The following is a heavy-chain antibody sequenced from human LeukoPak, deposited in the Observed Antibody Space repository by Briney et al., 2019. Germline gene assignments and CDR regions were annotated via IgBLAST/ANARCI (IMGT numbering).Heavy chain of an antibody. CDR2: IGTAGDT. D-gene: IGHD3-10*02. V-gene: IGHV3-13*01. CDR3: AELGITMIGGV. J-gene: IGHJ6*04. Sequence: GGSLRLSCAASGFTFSSYDMHWVRQATGKGLEWVSAIGTAGDTYYPGSVKGRFTISRENAKNSFYLQMNSLRAGDTAVYYCAELGITMIGGVWGKGTTVTISS. CDR1: GFTFSSYD.